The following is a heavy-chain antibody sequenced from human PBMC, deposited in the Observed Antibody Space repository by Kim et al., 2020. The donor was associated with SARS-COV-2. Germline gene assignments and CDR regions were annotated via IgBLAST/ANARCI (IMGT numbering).Heavy chain of an antibody. CDR3: AKVKLNGIGGFDY. CDR1: GFSFMNCA. V-gene: IGHV3-23*01. J-gene: IGHJ4*02. CDR2: INSEGYAT. D-gene: IGHD3-3*01. Sequence: GGSLRLSCAASGFSFMNCAMSWVRQAPGQGLEWVSTINSEGYATYYADSVKGRFTISRDNSKNALYLQMNSLRAEDTALYYCAKVKLNGIGGFDYWGLGTQVTVPT.